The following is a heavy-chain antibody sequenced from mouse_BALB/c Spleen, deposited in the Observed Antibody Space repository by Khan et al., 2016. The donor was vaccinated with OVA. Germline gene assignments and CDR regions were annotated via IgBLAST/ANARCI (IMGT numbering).Heavy chain of an antibody. V-gene: IGHV1-7*01. CDR3: ARRGVSGTFVY. CDR1: GYTFISYW. J-gene: IGHJ3*01. D-gene: IGHD1-1*02. CDR2: INPNTDYT. Sequence: QVQLQQSGPELAKPGASVKMSCKASGYTFISYWMHWVKQRPGQGLEWIGYINPNTDYTEYNHKFKEQATLTTDKSSNTAYMQLSSLTSEDSAVYYCARRGVSGTFVYWGQGTRVTVSA.